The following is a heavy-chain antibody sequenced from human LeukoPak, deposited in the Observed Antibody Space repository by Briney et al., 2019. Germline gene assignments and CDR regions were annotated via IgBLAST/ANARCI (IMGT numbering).Heavy chain of an antibody. D-gene: IGHD2-2*01. CDR3: AQRVPAPLFHN. CDR2: ISDDGSDQ. V-gene: IGHV3-30*18. Sequence: GGSLRLSCVASGFYFSNYGMHWVRQAPGKGLEWVSLISDDGSDQYYAESVKGRFSISRDNSKNTLYLQMTSLRPDDTAVYFCAQRVPAPLFHNWGQGTLVTVSS. CDR1: GFYFSNYG. J-gene: IGHJ4*02.